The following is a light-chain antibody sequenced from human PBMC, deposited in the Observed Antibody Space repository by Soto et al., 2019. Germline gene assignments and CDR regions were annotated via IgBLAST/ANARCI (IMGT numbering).Light chain of an antibody. Sequence: DIQMTQSPSSLSASIGDRVTITCRASHDIGDFLAWFQQRPGKAPKALIFAASSLQSGVPSRFSGSRSGPDFTLTISSLQPEDFATYYCQQSYSSPPTFGQGTKVDIK. CDR3: QQSYSSPPT. J-gene: IGKJ1*01. CDR2: AAS. V-gene: IGKV1-39*01. CDR1: HDIGDF.